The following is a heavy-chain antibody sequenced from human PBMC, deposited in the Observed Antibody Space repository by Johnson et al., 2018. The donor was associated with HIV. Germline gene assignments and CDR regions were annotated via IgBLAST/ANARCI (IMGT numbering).Heavy chain of an antibody. CDR1: GFTFSTYA. Sequence: QVQLVESGGGFVKPGGSLRLSCAASGFTFSTYAFHWVRQAPGKGLDWVAVISYDGSNNYYADSVKGRFTISRDNSKNTLYLQMNSLRAGDTAVYYCAKDQHGPLVPTVMRDDAFDIWGQGTMVTVSS. CDR2: ISYDGSNN. V-gene: IGHV3-30*04. D-gene: IGHD5-12*01. CDR3: AKDQHGPLVPTVMRDDAFDI. J-gene: IGHJ3*02.